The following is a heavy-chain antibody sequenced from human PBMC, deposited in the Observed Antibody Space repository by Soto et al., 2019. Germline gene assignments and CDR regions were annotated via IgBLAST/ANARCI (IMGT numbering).Heavy chain of an antibody. Sequence: SVKVSCKASGGTFSSYAISWVRQAPGQGLEWMGGIIPIFGTANYAQKFQGRVTITADESTSTAYMELSSLRSEDTAVYFCARGFYDSRGYSSPFDYWGQGIVVTVSS. CDR2: IIPIFGTA. D-gene: IGHD3-22*01. V-gene: IGHV1-69*13. CDR3: ARGFYDSRGYSSPFDY. CDR1: GGTFSSYA. J-gene: IGHJ4*02.